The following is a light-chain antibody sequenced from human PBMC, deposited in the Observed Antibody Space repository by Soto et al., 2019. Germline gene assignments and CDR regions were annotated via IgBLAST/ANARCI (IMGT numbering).Light chain of an antibody. CDR3: QQYGSSLTWT. CDR2: GAS. V-gene: IGKV3-20*01. CDR1: QTMTRAY. Sequence: IVLTQSAATLSLSPGERATLSCRASQTMTRAYLAWYQQKPGQAPRLLIYGASNRATGISDRFSGSGSGTDFTLTISRLEPEDFAVYYCQQYGSSLTWTFGQGTKVDI. J-gene: IGKJ1*01.